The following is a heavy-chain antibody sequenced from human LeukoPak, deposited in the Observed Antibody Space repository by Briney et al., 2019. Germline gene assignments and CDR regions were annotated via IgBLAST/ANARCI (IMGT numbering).Heavy chain of an antibody. CDR1: GGSFSGYY. D-gene: IGHD3-22*01. V-gene: IGHV4-34*01. CDR3: ASSGVGDSSGYYY. Sequence: SETLSLTCAVYGGSFSGYYWSWIRQPPGKGLEWIGSIYYSGSTYYNPSLKSRVTISVDTSKNQFSLKLSSVTAADTAVYYCASSGVGDSSGYYYWGQGTLVTVSS. CDR2: IYYSGST. J-gene: IGHJ4*02.